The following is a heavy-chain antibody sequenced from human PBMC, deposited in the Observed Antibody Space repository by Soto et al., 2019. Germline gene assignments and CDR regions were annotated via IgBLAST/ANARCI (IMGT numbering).Heavy chain of an antibody. V-gene: IGHV2-5*02. J-gene: IGHJ5*02. CDR2: IYWDDDK. CDR1: GISLSTVGVG. D-gene: IGHD2-2*01. CDR3: VHSAYLRTSHNWVAP. Sequence: QITLKESGPTLVKSTQTLTLTCNVSGISLSTVGVGVGWIRQPPGKALEWLALIYWDDDKRYTPSLKTSLTIAKETSKNQVVLTMTNMDPVDTSTSYCVHSAYLRTSHNWVAPWRQGTLVSVSS.